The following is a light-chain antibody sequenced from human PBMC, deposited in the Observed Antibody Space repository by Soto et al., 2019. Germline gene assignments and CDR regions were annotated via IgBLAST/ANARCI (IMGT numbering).Light chain of an antibody. V-gene: IGLV1-40*01. Sequence: QSVLTQSPSVSGAPGQRVTISCTGSSXNIGAGFDVHWYQQLPGTAPKLLIFGHSNRPSGVPDRFSGSKSGTSASLAITGLQPEDEADYYCQSYEGSLSGYVFGTGTKVTVL. J-gene: IGLJ1*01. CDR1: SXNIGAGFD. CDR2: GHS. CDR3: QSYEGSLSGYV.